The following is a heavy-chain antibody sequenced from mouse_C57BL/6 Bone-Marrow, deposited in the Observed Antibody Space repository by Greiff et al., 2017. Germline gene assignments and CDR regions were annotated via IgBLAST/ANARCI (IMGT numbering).Heavy chain of an antibody. V-gene: IGHV1-63*01. J-gene: IGHJ2*01. CDR3: ARGEGYDY. CDR1: GYNFTNYW. CDR2: IYPGGGYT. Sequence: QVQLKESGAELVRPGTSVKMSCKASGYNFTNYWIGWAKQRPGHGLEWIGDIYPGGGYTNYNEKFKGKATLTADKSSSTAYMQFSSLTSEDSAIDYCARGEGYDYWGQGTTLTVSA. D-gene: IGHD2-13*01.